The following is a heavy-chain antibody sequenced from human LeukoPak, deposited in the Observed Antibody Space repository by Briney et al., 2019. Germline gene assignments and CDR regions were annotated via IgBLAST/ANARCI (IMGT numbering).Heavy chain of an antibody. Sequence: SETLSLTCTVSCGSISSYYWSWIRQPAGKGLEWIGRIYTSGSTNYNPSLKSRVTMSVGTSKNQFSLKLSSVTAADTAVYSCATSYGSGLNYYYGMDVWGQGTTVTVSS. V-gene: IGHV4-4*07. CDR1: CGSISSYY. D-gene: IGHD3-10*01. J-gene: IGHJ6*02. CDR2: IYTSGST. CDR3: ATSYGSGLNYYYGMDV.